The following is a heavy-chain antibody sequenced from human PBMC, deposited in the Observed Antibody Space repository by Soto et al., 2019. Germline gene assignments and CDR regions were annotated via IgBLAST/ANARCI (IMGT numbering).Heavy chain of an antibody. CDR1: GYTFTTYG. Sequence: ASVKVSCKASGYTFTTYGISWVRQAPGQGLEWMGWIDVYNGNTKYAQKLQGRVTMTTDTSTSTAYMELRSLISDDTAVYYRARGVGSGIYYNQYNWFDPWGQGTLVTVSS. J-gene: IGHJ5*02. V-gene: IGHV1-18*01. D-gene: IGHD3-10*01. CDR2: IDVYNGNT. CDR3: ARGVGSGIYYNQYNWFDP.